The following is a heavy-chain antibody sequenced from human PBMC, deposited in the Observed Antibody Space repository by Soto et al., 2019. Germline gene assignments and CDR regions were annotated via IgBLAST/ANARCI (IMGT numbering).Heavy chain of an antibody. Sequence: QVQLVESGGGVVQPGRSLRLSCAASGFTFRSYGMHWVRQAPGKGLEWVAVIWYDGSNKYYADSVKGRFTISRDNSKNTLNRQRNKVRAEDTGVYYCGRDRSGGSPNWYFDLWGRGTLVTVSS. CDR1: GFTFRSYG. CDR2: IWYDGSNK. J-gene: IGHJ2*01. D-gene: IGHD6-25*01. V-gene: IGHV3-33*01. CDR3: GRDRSGGSPNWYFDL.